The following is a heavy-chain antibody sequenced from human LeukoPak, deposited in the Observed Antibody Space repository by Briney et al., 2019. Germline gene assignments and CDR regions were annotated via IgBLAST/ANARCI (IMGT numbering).Heavy chain of an antibody. D-gene: IGHD4-17*01. J-gene: IGHJ4*02. CDR3: ASLSYGDHLYFDY. Sequence: PSETLSLTCTVSGGSISSGGYYWSWIRQPPGKGLEWIGCIYHSGSTYYNPSLKSRVTISVDRSKNQFSLKLSSVTAADTAVYYCASLSYGDHLYFDYWGQGTLVTVSS. V-gene: IGHV4-30-2*01. CDR2: IYHSGST. CDR1: GGSISSGGYY.